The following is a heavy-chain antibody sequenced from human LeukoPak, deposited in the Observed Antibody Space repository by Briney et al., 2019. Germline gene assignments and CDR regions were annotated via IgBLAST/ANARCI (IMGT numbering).Heavy chain of an antibody. CDR2: IHSGGTT. CDR1: GDSISDDY. CDR3: ARGRSRLQAFDI. V-gene: IGHV4-4*07. D-gene: IGHD6-25*01. Sequence: SETLSLTCTVSGDSISDDYYTWMRQPAGKGLEWIGRIHSGGTTNYNPSLMSRVTLSIDKSKKHISLRLTSVTAADTAVYYCARGRSRLQAFDIRGQGTMVTVSS. J-gene: IGHJ3*02.